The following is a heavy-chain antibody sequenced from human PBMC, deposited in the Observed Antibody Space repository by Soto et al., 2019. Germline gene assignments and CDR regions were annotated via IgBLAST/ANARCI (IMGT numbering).Heavy chain of an antibody. CDR2: INPTGGTT. D-gene: IGHD6-19*01. Sequence: ASVKVSCKASADTFSSYFMHWVRQAPGRGLEWMGIINPTGGTTTYAQKFQGRITMTRDTSTSTVYMELSSLRSEDTAVYYCARDLLTGAGLTSRIYGMAVWGQGTTVTVSS. CDR1: ADTFSSYF. V-gene: IGHV1-46*03. J-gene: IGHJ6*02. CDR3: ARDLLTGAGLTSRIYGMAV.